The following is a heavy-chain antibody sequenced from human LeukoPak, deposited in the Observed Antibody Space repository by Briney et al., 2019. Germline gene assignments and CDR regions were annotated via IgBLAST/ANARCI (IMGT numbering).Heavy chain of an antibody. D-gene: IGHD6-13*01. Sequence: PGRSLRLSCAASGFTFSSYAMHWVRQAPGKGLEWVAVISYDGSNKYYADSVKGRFTISRDNSKNTLYLQMNSLRAEDTAVYYCAREGQQLVPNEWGQGTLVTVS. V-gene: IGHV3-30-3*01. CDR3: AREGQQLVPNE. J-gene: IGHJ4*02. CDR1: GFTFSSYA. CDR2: ISYDGSNK.